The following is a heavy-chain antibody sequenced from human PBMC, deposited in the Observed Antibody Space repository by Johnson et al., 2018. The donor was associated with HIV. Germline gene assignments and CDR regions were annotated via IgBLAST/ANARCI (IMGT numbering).Heavy chain of an antibody. CDR1: GFTFSNYG. J-gene: IGHJ3*02. D-gene: IGHD1-26*01. CDR2: IWYDGSNK. CDR3: ARGGGRWGIDAFDI. Sequence: QVQLVESGGGVVQPGRSLRLSCAASGFTFSNYGMHWVRQAPGKGLEWVAVIWYDGSNKYYADSVKGRLTISRDNSKNTLYLQMNSLRADDTAVYYCARGGGRWGIDAFDIWGQGTMVTVSS. V-gene: IGHV3-33*01.